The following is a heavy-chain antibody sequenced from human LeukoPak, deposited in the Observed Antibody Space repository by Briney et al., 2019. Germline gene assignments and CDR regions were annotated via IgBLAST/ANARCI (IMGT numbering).Heavy chain of an antibody. J-gene: IGHJ4*02. V-gene: IGHV3-23*01. CDR2: ISGSGGST. Sequence: GGSLRLSCAASGFTFSSYVMSWVRQTPGKGLEWVSGISGSGGSTNYADSVKGRLTISRDNSKNTLFLQMNSLRAEDTAVYYCAKLVAGQYFDYWGQGTLVTVSS. CDR1: GFTFSSYV. CDR3: AKLVAGQYFDY. D-gene: IGHD6-19*01.